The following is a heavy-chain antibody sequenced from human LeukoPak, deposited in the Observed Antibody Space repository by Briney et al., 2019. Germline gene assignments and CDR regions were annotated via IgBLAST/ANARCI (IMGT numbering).Heavy chain of an antibody. J-gene: IGHJ4*02. V-gene: IGHV1-2*06. Sequence: GASVKVSCKASGYTFTGYYMHWVRQAPGQGLEWMGRINPNSGGTNYAQKFQGRVTMTRDTSINTSYMELSRLGSDDTAVYYCARELAAAYFDYWGQGTLVTVSS. CDR2: INPNSGGT. D-gene: IGHD6-13*01. CDR1: GYTFTGYY. CDR3: ARELAAAYFDY.